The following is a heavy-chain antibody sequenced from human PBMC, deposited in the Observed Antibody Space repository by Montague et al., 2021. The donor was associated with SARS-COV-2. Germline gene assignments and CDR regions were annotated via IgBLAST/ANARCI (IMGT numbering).Heavy chain of an antibody. Sequence: SETLSLTCAVSGVSITSTNWWSLVRQAPGKGLEWIGEISYGGNATYNPSLKGRATISMDRSRNLFSLKLSSVTAADTAIYYCAGKVLTVPADYWGQGTLVTVS. CDR3: AGKVLTVPADY. CDR1: GVSITSTNW. D-gene: IGHD4-11*01. CDR2: ISYGGNA. V-gene: IGHV4/OR15-8*02. J-gene: IGHJ4*02.